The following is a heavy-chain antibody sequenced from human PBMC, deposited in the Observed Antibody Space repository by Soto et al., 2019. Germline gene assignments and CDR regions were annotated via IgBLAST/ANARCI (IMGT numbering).Heavy chain of an antibody. CDR3: AKDVARVAAAGTFDY. CDR2: ISYDGSNK. V-gene: IGHV3-30*18. CDR1: GFTFSSYG. D-gene: IGHD6-13*01. J-gene: IGHJ4*02. Sequence: QVQLVESGGGVVQPGRSLRLSCAASGFTFSSYGMHWVRQAPGKGLEWVAVISYDGSNKYYADSVKGRFTISRDNSKNTLYLQMNSLRAEDTAVYYYAKDVARVAAAGTFDYWGQGTLVTVSS.